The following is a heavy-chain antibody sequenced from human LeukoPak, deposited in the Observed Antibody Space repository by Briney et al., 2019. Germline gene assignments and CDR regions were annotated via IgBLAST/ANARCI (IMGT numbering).Heavy chain of an antibody. J-gene: IGHJ4*02. V-gene: IGHV3-7*01. CDR2: IKKDGSEK. D-gene: IGHD4-17*01. CDR1: GFTFSNYW. CDR3: ARDLQDGVPTGY. Sequence: GGSLRLSCAASGFTFSNYWMTWVRQAPGKGQEWVANIKKDGSEKYYVESLEGRFAISRDNVKNSLYLQMNSLRAEDTAVYYCARDLQDGVPTGYWGQGTLVIVS.